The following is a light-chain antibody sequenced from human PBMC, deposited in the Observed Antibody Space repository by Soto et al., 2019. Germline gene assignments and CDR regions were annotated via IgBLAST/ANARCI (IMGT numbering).Light chain of an antibody. V-gene: IGKV3-20*01. CDR2: DAS. CDR3: QDYGSSRT. J-gene: IGKJ1*01. Sequence: EVVLTQSPGTLSLSPGERATLSCRASQTVSSNYLAWYQQRPGQAPRLLIYDASSRATGIPDRFSGSGSGTDFTLSISRLEPEDFAVYYCQDYGSSRTFGQGTKVDIK. CDR1: QTVSSNY.